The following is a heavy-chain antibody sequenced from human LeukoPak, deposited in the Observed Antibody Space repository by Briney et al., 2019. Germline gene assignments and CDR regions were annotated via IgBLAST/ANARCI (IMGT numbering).Heavy chain of an antibody. D-gene: IGHD6-6*01. V-gene: IGHV1-18*01. CDR3: ARAKSIADRFDY. J-gene: IGHJ4*02. CDR2: ISAYNGNT. CDR1: GYTFTSYG. Sequence: ASVKVSCKASGYTFTSYGISWVRQAPGQGLEWMGWISAYNGNTNYAQKLQGRVTMTTDTSTSTAYMELSRLRSDDTAVYYCARAKSIADRFDYWGQGTLVTVSS.